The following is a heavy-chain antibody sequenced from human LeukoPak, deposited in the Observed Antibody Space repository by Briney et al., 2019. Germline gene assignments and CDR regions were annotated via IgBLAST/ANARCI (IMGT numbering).Heavy chain of an antibody. D-gene: IGHD3-16*01. V-gene: IGHV1-69*04. CDR3: ARDRVDGVWDTFDI. J-gene: IGHJ3*02. CDR2: IIPILGIA. Sequence: SVKVSCKASGGTFSSYAISWVRQAPGQGLEWMGRIIPILGIANYAQKFQGRVTITADKSPSAAYMELSSLRSEDTAVYYCARDRVDGVWDTFDIWGQGTMVTVSS. CDR1: GGTFSSYA.